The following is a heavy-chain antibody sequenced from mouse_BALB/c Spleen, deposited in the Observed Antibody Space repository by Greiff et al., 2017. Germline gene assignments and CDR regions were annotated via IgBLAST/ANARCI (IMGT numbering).Heavy chain of an antibody. CDR3: ASEARLRGFDY. CDR2: ISYSGST. CDR1: GYSITSDYA. V-gene: IGHV3-2*02. D-gene: IGHD1-2*01. Sequence: EVKLVESGPGLVKPSQSLSLTCTVTGYSITSDYAWNWIRQFPGNKLEWMGYISYSGSTSYNPSLKSRISITRDTSKNQFFLQLNSVTTEDTATYYCASEARLRGFDYWGQGTTLTVSS. J-gene: IGHJ2*01.